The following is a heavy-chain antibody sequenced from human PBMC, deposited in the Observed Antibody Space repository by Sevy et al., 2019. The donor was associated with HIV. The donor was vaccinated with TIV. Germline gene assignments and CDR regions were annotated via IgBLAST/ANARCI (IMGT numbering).Heavy chain of an antibody. CDR1: GFTFSSYS. V-gene: IGHV3-48*02. CDR2: ISSSSSTI. Sequence: GGSLRLSCAASGFTFSSYSMNWVRQAPGKGLEWVSSISSSSSTIYYADSVKGRFTISRDNAKNSLYLHMNSLRDEDTAVYYCARLDTGIVGATTEGAFDIWGQGTMVTVSS. J-gene: IGHJ3*02. CDR3: ARLDTGIVGATTEGAFDI. D-gene: IGHD1-26*01.